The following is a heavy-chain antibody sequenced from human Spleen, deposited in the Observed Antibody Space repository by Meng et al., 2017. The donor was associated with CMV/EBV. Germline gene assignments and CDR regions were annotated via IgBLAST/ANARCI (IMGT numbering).Heavy chain of an antibody. CDR3: ARENRGCSSTSCRLSPKGLDAFDI. CDR1: GGSVSSGSYY. D-gene: IGHD2-2*01. CDR2: IYYSGST. V-gene: IGHV4-39*07. J-gene: IGHJ3*02. Sequence: SETLSLTCTVSGGSVSSGSYYWGWIRQPPGKGLEWIGSIYYSGSTYYNPSLKSRVTISVDTSKNQFSLKLSSVTAADTAVYYCARENRGCSSTSCRLSPKGLDAFDIWGQGTMVTVSS.